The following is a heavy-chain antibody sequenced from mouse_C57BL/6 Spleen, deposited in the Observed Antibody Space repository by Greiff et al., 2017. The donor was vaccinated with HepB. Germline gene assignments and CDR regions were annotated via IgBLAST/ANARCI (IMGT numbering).Heavy chain of an antibody. Sequence: EVMLVESGGGLVKPGGSLKLSCAASGFTFSSYAMSWVRQTPEKRLEWVATISDGGSYSYYPDNVKGRFTISRDNAKNNLYQQMSHLKSEDTAMYYCARAYYYGSSYDWYFDVWGTGTTVTVSS. CDR2: ISDGGSYS. J-gene: IGHJ1*03. CDR1: GFTFSSYA. CDR3: ARAYYYGSSYDWYFDV. V-gene: IGHV5-4*03. D-gene: IGHD1-1*01.